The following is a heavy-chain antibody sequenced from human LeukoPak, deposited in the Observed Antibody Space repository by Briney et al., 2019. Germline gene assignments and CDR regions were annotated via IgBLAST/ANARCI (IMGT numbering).Heavy chain of an antibody. CDR2: IGGIGAST. D-gene: IGHD3-3*01. Sequence: GGSLRLSCAASGFTFSSHAMNWVRQAPGKGLEWVSSIGGIGASTYYADSVKGRFTISRDNSKNTLYLQMNSLRGEDTALYYCAREGSYYDFWSGYFADRPYNWFDPWGQGTLVTVSS. CDR1: GFTFSSHA. CDR3: AREGSYYDFWSGYFADRPYNWFDP. V-gene: IGHV3-23*01. J-gene: IGHJ5*02.